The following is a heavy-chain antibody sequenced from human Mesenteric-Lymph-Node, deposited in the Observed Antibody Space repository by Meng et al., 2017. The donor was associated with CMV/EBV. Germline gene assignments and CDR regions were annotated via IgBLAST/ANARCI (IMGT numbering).Heavy chain of an antibody. CDR2: ISRSGSDK. CDR3: ARDVRRGYGMDV. J-gene: IGHJ6*02. V-gene: IGHV3-21*05. Sequence: GESLKISCAASGFTFSSYWMSWVRQAPGKGLEWVSHISRSGSDKDYADSVKGRFTISRDNAKNSLYLQMNSLRAEDTAVYYCARDVRRGYGMDVWGQGTTVTVSS. D-gene: IGHD3-10*01. CDR1: GFTFSSYW.